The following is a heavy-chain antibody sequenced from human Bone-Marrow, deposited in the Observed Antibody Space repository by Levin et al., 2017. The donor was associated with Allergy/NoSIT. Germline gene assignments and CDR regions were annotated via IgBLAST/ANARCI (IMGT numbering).Heavy chain of an antibody. Sequence: GESLKISCAASGFTFRNYGMHWIRQAPGKGLEWVAVIWYDGSIKYYVDSVKGRFTISRDNSKNTQYLQMNSLRAEDTAMYYCARDKGAGARMDVWGQGTAVTVSS. CDR3: ARDKGAGARMDV. V-gene: IGHV3-33*01. CDR2: IWYDGSIK. CDR1: GFTFRNYG. J-gene: IGHJ6*02. D-gene: IGHD1-26*01.